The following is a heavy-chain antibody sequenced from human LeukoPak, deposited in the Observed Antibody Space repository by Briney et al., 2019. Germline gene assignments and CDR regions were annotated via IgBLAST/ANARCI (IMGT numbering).Heavy chain of an antibody. CDR1: GFTFGDYA. V-gene: IGHV3-49*03. Sequence: GGSLRLSCTASGFTFGDYAMSWFRQAPGKGLEWVGFIRSKAYGGTTEYAASVKGRFTFSRDDSKSIAYLQMNSLKTEDTAVYYCTRVYSSSWYTFDYWGQGTLVTVSS. CDR2: IRSKAYGGTT. D-gene: IGHD6-13*01. CDR3: TRVYSSSWYTFDY. J-gene: IGHJ4*02.